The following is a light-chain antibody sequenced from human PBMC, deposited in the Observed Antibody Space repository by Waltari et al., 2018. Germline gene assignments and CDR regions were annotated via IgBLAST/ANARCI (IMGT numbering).Light chain of an antibody. Sequence: DIQMTQSPSTLSASVGDRVTITFRASQSISSWLAWYQQKPGKAPKLLIYKSSSLESGVPSRFSGSASGTYFTLKISRVEAEDVGVYYCMQGSHWPYTFGQGTKLEIK. CDR1: QSISSW. V-gene: IGKV1-5*03. CDR3: MQGSHWPYT. CDR2: KSS. J-gene: IGKJ2*01.